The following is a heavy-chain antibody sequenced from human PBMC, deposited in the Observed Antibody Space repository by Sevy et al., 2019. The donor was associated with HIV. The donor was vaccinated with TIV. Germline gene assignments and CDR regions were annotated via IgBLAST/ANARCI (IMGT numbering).Heavy chain of an antibody. Sequence: ASVKVSCKVSGYTLTELSMHWVRQAPGKGLEWMGGFDPEDGETIYAQKFQGRVTMTEDTSTDTACMELSSLRSEDTAVYYCATDRGYYGSGSYSPSFDYWGQGTLVTVSS. CDR1: GYTLTELS. CDR2: FDPEDGET. J-gene: IGHJ4*02. D-gene: IGHD3-10*01. CDR3: ATDRGYYGSGSYSPSFDY. V-gene: IGHV1-24*01.